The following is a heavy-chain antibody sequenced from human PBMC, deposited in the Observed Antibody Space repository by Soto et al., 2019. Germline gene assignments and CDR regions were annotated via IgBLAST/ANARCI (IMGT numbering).Heavy chain of an antibody. D-gene: IGHD3-3*01. CDR1: GFTFSSYS. CDR2: ISSSSSYI. V-gene: IGHV3-21*01. J-gene: IGHJ6*02. Sequence: EVQLVESGGGLVKPGGSLRLSCAASGFTFSSYSMNWVRQAPGKGLEWVSSISSSSSYIYYADSVKGRFTISRDNAKNSLYLQTNSLRAEDTALYYCARVPYENYYYGMDVWGQGTTVTVSS. CDR3: ARVPYENYYYGMDV.